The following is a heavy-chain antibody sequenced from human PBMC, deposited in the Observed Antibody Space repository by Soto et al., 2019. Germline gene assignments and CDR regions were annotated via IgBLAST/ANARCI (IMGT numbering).Heavy chain of an antibody. CDR2: ISAHNGNT. V-gene: IGHV1-18*01. CDR1: GYTFTSYG. J-gene: IGHJ6*02. CDR3: ARGVTAAGTLAMDV. D-gene: IGHD6-13*01. Sequence: GASVKVSCKASGYTFTSYGISWVRQAPGQGLEWMGWISAHNGNTNYAQKLQGRVTMTTDTSTSTAYMELRSLRSDDTAVYYCARGVTAAGTLAMDVWGQGTTVTVSS.